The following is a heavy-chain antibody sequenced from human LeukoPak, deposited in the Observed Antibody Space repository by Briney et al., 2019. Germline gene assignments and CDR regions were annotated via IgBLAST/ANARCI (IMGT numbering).Heavy chain of an antibody. CDR1: GGTFSSYA. D-gene: IGHD6-13*01. CDR3: ATLGIAAAGTPDLYIDY. V-gene: IGHV1-69*13. J-gene: IGHJ4*02. Sequence: ASVKVSCKASGGTFSSYAISWVRQAHGEGLERMGGIIPIFGTANYAQKFQGRVTITADESTSTAYMELSSLRSEDTAVYYCATLGIAAAGTPDLYIDYWGQGALVTVSS. CDR2: IIPIFGTA.